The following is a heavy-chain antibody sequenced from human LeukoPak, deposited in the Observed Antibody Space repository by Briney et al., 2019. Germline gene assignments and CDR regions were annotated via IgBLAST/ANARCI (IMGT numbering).Heavy chain of an antibody. Sequence: GGSLRLSCAASGFTFSNYEMHWVRQAPGKGLEWVSYISSSGSDIYYADSVKGRFTISRDNAKNSLYLQMNSLRAEDTAVYYCAREMDYYDSRPIDYWGQGTLVTVSS. CDR3: AREMDYYDSRPIDY. D-gene: IGHD3-22*01. CDR2: ISSSGSDI. CDR1: GFTFSNYE. J-gene: IGHJ4*02. V-gene: IGHV3-48*03.